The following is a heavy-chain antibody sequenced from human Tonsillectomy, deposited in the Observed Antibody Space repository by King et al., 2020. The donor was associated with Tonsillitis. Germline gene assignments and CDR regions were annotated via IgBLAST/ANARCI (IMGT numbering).Heavy chain of an antibody. J-gene: IGHJ3*02. Sequence: VQLVESGGGVVQPGRSLRLSCAASGFTFSSYAMHWVRQAPGKGREWVAVISYDGSNKYYADSVKGRFTISRDNSKNTLYLQMNSVRAEDRAVEYCERDVSHSGRYRKDDVDSWGQGKMGTVYS. CDR1: GFTFSSYA. CDR2: ISYDGSNK. D-gene: IGHD1-26*01. V-gene: IGHV3-30-3*01. CDR3: ERDVSHSGRYRKDDVDS.